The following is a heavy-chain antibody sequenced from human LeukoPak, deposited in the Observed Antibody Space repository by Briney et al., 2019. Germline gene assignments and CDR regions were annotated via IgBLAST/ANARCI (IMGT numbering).Heavy chain of an antibody. D-gene: IGHD3-22*01. V-gene: IGHV3-48*03. CDR3: ASIYYYDSSGSIDY. CDR1: GFTFSSYE. Sequence: GGSLRLPCAASGFTFSSYEMNWVRQAPGKGLEWASYISSSGSTIYYADSVKGRFTISRDNAKNSLYLQMNSLRAEDTAVYYCASIYYYDSSGSIDYWGQGTLVTVPS. J-gene: IGHJ4*02. CDR2: ISSSGSTI.